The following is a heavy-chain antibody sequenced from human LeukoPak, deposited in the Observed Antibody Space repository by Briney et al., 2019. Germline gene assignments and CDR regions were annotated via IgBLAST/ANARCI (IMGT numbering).Heavy chain of an antibody. J-gene: IGHJ6*02. CDR3: AKDMSSGWHSNYYYYGMDV. CDR1: GFTVSSNY. V-gene: IGHV3-9*01. CDR2: ISWNSGSI. Sequence: GGSLRLSCAASGFTVSSNYMSWVRQAPGKGLEWVSGISWNSGSIGYADSVKGRFTISRDNAKNSLYLQMNSLRAEDTALYYCAKDMSSGWHSNYYYYGMDVWGQGTTVTVSS. D-gene: IGHD6-19*01.